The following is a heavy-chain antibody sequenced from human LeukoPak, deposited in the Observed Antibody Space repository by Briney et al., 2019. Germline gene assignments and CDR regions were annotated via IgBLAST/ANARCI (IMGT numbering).Heavy chain of an antibody. V-gene: IGHV4-38-2*02. CDR2: IYHSGST. D-gene: IGHD4-11*01. Sequence: SETLSLTCTVSGDSISSGYYWSWIRQPPGKGLEWIGYIYHSGSTYYNPSLKSRVTISVDRSKNQFSLKLSSVTAADTAVYYCAREDSNYSHYFDYWGQGTLVTVSS. CDR3: AREDSNYSHYFDY. CDR1: GDSISSGYY. J-gene: IGHJ4*02.